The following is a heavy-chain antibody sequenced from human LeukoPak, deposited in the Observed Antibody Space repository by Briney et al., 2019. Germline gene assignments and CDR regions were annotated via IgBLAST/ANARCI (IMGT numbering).Heavy chain of an antibody. CDR1: GFTFSSYG. V-gene: IGHV3-33*01. J-gene: IGHJ4*02. CDR3: ARARGYFDWLLSDY. D-gene: IGHD3-9*01. Sequence: GGSLRLSCAASGFTFSSYGMHWVRQAPGKGLEWVAVIWYDGSNKYYADSVKGRFIISRDNSKNTLYLQMNSLRAEDTAVYYCARARGYFDWLLSDYWGQGTLVTVSS. CDR2: IWYDGSNK.